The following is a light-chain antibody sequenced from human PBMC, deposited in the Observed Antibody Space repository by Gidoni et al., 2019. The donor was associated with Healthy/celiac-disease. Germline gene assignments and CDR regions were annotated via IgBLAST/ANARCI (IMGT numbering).Light chain of an antibody. CDR2: GAA. V-gene: IGKV3-15*01. J-gene: IGKJ4*01. CDR1: QSVSSN. Sequence: EIVMTPSPATLSVSPGERATLSCRASQSVSSNLAWYQQKPGQAPRLLIDGAATRATGIPARFSGSGSGTEFTLTISSLQSEDVAVYYCQQYNNWPPLLTFGGGTKVEIK. CDR3: QQYNNWPPLLT.